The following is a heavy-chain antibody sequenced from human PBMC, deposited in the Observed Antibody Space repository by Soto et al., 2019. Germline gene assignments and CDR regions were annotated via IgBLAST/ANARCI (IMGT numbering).Heavy chain of an antibody. J-gene: IGHJ6*02. CDR2: NYYSGIT. Sequence: QVQLQESGPGLVKPSQTLSLTCTVSGGSISSGGYYWTWIRQHPGKGLEWIGYNYYSGITYYNPSLKSRVTISLDTSKNQFSLKRSSVTAADTAVYYCARGSSIAGLYYGMDVWGQGTRVTVSS. CDR3: ARGSSIAGLYYGMDV. D-gene: IGHD6-6*01. V-gene: IGHV4-31*03. CDR1: GGSISSGGYY.